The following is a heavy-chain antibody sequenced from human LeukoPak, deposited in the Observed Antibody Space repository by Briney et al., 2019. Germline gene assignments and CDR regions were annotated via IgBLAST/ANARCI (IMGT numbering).Heavy chain of an antibody. V-gene: IGHV1-46*01. D-gene: IGHD6-19*01. CDR2: INPSGGST. J-gene: IGHJ4*02. CDR1: GYTFTSYY. Sequence: WASVKVSCKASGYTFTSYYMHWVRQAPGQGLEWMGIINPSGGSTSYAQKFQGRVTMTRDTSTSTVYMELSSLRSEDTAVYYCARGPPPTGLPVAGGHFDYWGQGTLVTVSS. CDR3: ARGPPPTGLPVAGGHFDY.